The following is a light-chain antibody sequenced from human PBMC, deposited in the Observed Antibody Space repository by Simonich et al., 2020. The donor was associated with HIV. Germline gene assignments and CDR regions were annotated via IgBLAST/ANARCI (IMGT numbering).Light chain of an antibody. Sequence: EIVMTQSPATLSVSPGERATLSCRASQRVSSNLAWYQQKPGQAPRLLIYGASTRATGIPARFSGSGSGTEFTLTISSLEPEDFAVYYCQQRSNWPRTFGQGTKVEIK. J-gene: IGKJ1*01. CDR1: QRVSSN. CDR2: GAS. CDR3: QQRSNWPRT. V-gene: IGKV3-15*01.